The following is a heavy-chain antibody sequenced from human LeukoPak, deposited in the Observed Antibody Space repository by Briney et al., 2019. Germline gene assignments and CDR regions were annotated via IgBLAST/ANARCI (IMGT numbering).Heavy chain of an antibody. V-gene: IGHV4-59*01. CDR3: ARVGLDAGELDY. CDR1: GGSISSYY. Sequence: SETLSLTCTVSGGSISSYYWSWIRQPPGKGLEWIGYIYYSGSTNYNPSLKSRVTISVDTSKNQFSLKLSSVTAADTAVYYCARVGLDAGELDYWGQGTLVTVSS. CDR2: IYYSGST. D-gene: IGHD7-27*01. J-gene: IGHJ4*02.